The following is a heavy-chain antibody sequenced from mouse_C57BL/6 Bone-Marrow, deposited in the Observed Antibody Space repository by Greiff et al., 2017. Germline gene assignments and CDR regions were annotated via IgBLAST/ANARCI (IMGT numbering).Heavy chain of an antibody. CDR1: GYSITSGYY. CDR2: ISYDGSN. V-gene: IGHV3-6*01. D-gene: IGHD2-3*01. J-gene: IGHJ3*01. CDR3: ARENGYYVWFAY. Sequence: EVKLVESGPGLVKPSQSLSLTCSVTGYSITSGYYWNWIRQFPGNKLEWMGYISYDGSNNSNPSLKNRISITRDTSKNQFFLKLNSVTTEDTATYYSARENGYYVWFAYWGQGTLVTVSA.